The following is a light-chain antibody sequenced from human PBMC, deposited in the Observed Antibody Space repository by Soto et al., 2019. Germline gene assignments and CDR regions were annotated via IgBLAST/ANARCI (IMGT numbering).Light chain of an antibody. Sequence: QSALTQPPSASGSPGQSVTISCTGTSSDVGGYNYVSWYQQHPGKAPKLMIYEVSKRPSGVPDRFSGSKSGNTASLTVSGVQAEDEADYYCSSYAGSNIRYVFGTGTKVTVL. V-gene: IGLV2-8*01. CDR2: EVS. CDR3: SSYAGSNIRYV. CDR1: SSDVGGYNY. J-gene: IGLJ1*01.